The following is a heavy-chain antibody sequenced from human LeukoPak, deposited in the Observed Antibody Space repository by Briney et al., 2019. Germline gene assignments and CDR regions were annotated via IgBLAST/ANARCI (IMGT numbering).Heavy chain of an antibody. CDR1: GGSISSSSYY. CDR3: ARVYYDSSGYYITYYFDY. D-gene: IGHD3-22*01. Sequence: SETLSLTCTVSGGSISSSSYYWGWVRQPPGKGLEWIGSIYYSGSTYYNPSLKSRVTISVDTSKNQFSLKLSSVTAADTAVYYCARVYYDSSGYYITYYFDYWGQGTLVTVSS. V-gene: IGHV4-39*01. J-gene: IGHJ4*02. CDR2: IYYSGST.